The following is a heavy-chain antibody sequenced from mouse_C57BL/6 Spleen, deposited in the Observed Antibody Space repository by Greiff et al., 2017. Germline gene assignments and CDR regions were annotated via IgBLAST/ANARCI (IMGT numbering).Heavy chain of an antibody. CDR1: GYAFSSSW. Sequence: VQLQQSGPELVKPGASVKISCKASGYAFSSSWMNWVKQRPGKGLEWIGRIYPGDGDTNYNGKFKGKATLTADKSSSTAYMQLSSLTSEDSAVYFCARSMDYGRFDYWGQGTTLTVSS. D-gene: IGHD1-1*01. CDR3: ARSMDYGRFDY. J-gene: IGHJ2*01. V-gene: IGHV1-82*01. CDR2: IYPGDGDT.